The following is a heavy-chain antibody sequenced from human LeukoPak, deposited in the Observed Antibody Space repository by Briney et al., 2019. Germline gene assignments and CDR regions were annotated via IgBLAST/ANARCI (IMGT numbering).Heavy chain of an antibody. Sequence: GGSLRLSCAASGFTFSSYEMNWVRQAPGKGLEGVSYISSSGSTIYYADSVKGRFTITRDNDKNSLYLQMNSLRAEDTAVYYCARDNGAAAGLGGYYYGMDVWGKGTTVTVSS. CDR1: GFTFSSYE. CDR2: ISSSGSTI. J-gene: IGHJ6*04. V-gene: IGHV3-48*03. CDR3: ARDNGAAAGLGGYYYGMDV. D-gene: IGHD6-13*01.